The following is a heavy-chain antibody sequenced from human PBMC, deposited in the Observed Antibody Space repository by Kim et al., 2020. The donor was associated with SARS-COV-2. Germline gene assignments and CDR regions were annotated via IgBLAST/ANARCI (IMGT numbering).Heavy chain of an antibody. CDR3: ARLSRRGYGMDV. CDR1: GYTFTGYY. J-gene: IGHJ6*02. V-gene: IGHV1-2*06. Sequence: ASVKVSCKASGYTFTGYYMHWVRQAPGQGLEWMGRINPNSGGTNYAQKFQGRVTMTRDTSISTAYMELSRLRSDDTAVYYCARLSRRGYGMDVWGQGTTVTVSS. D-gene: IGHD3-10*01. CDR2: INPNSGGT.